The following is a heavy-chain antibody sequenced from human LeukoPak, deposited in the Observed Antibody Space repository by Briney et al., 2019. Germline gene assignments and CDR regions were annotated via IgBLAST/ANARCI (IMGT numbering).Heavy chain of an antibody. Sequence: SETLSLTCAVYGGSFSGYYWSWIRQPPGKGLEWIGEINHSGSTNYNPSLKSRVTISVDTSKNQFSLKLSSVTAADTAVYYCARGGFWSGYVPNNWFDPWGQGTLVTVSS. J-gene: IGHJ5*02. CDR1: GGSFSGYY. V-gene: IGHV4-34*01. CDR3: ARGGFWSGYVPNNWFDP. CDR2: INHSGST. D-gene: IGHD3-3*01.